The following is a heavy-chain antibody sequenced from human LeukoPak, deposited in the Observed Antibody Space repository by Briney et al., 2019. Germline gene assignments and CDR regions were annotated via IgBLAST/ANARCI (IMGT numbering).Heavy chain of an antibody. J-gene: IGHJ4*02. D-gene: IGHD2-2*01. Sequence: ASVKVSCKASGYTFTGYYMHWVRQAPGQGLEWMGWINPNSGGANYAQKFQGRVTMTRDTSISTAYMELSRLRSDDTAVYYCARVKKVVVVPAAALDYWGQGTLVTVSS. CDR3: ARVKKVVVVPAAALDY. CDR1: GYTFTGYY. V-gene: IGHV1-2*02. CDR2: INPNSGGA.